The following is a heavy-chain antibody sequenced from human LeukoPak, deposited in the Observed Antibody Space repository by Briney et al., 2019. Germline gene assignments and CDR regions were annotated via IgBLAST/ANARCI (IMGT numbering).Heavy chain of an antibody. Sequence: ASETLSLTCTVSGYSVSSAFYWGWIRQPPGKGLEWVSSISSSSSYIYHADSVKGRFTISRDNAKNSLYLQMNSLRAEDTAVYYCARDRGSTPSRPLLDYWGQGTLVTVSS. CDR1: GYSVSSAF. J-gene: IGHJ4*02. D-gene: IGHD6-13*01. CDR2: ISSSSSYI. V-gene: IGHV3-21*01. CDR3: ARDRGSTPSRPLLDY.